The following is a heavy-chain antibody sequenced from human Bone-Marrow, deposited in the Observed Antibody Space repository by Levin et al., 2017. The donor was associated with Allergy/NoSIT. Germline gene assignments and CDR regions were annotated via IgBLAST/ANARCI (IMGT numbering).Heavy chain of an antibody. CDR2: ISITDHYI. J-gene: IGHJ4*02. CDR3: AREYSSSSSGRSLDF. V-gene: IGHV3-21*01. Sequence: GGSLRLSCAASGFTFSSYSMNWVRQAPGKGLEWVSSISITDHYIHYADSVKGRFTISRDNAKNSLYLEMRSLRAEDTAVYYCAREYSSSSSGRSLDFWGQGTLVTVSS. CDR1: GFTFSSYS. D-gene: IGHD6-6*01.